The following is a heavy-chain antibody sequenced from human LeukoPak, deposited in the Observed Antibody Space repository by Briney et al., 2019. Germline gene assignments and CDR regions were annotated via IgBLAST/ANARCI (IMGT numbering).Heavy chain of an antibody. V-gene: IGHV4-30-4*08. CDR1: GVSISSGDYH. Sequence: KPSETLSLTCTVSGVSISSGDYHWSCIRQPPGKGLEWIGYIYSSGSTYYNPSLKSRLTISADTSKNQFSLKLSSVTAADTAVYYCARYNPYYFDYWGQGTLVTVSS. CDR2: IYSSGST. J-gene: IGHJ4*02. D-gene: IGHD1-1*01. CDR3: ARYNPYYFDY.